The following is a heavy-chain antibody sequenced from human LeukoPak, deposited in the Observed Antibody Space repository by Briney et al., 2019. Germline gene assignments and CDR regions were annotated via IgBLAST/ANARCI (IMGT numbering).Heavy chain of an antibody. V-gene: IGHV3-21*01. CDR3: ARGFIVASTY. J-gene: IGHJ4*02. D-gene: IGHD5-12*01. CDR1: GFTFNDYT. CDR2: ISSSSSYI. Sequence: TGGSLRLSCSASGFTFNDYTMHWVRQAPGKGLEWVSSISSSSSYIYYADSVKGRFTISRDNAKNSLYLQMNSLRAEDTAVYYCARGFIVASTYWGQGTLVTVSS.